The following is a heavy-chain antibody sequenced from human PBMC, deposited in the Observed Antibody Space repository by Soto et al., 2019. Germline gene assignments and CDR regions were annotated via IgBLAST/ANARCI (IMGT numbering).Heavy chain of an antibody. CDR2: IIPIFGTA. CDR3: ALWAAARGLGSSAKKLDY. V-gene: IGHV1-69*13. Sequence: ASVKVSCKASGGTFSSYAISWVRQAPGQGLEWMGGIIPIFGTANYAQKFQGRVTITADESTSTAYMELSSLRSEDTAVYYCALWAAARGLGSSAKKLDYWGQGTLGTVSS. CDR1: GGTFSSYA. D-gene: IGHD6-19*01. J-gene: IGHJ4*02.